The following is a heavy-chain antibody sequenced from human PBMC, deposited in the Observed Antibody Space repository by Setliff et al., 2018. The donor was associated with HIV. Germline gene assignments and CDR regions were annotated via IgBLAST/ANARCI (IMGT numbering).Heavy chain of an antibody. V-gene: IGHV4-39*01. J-gene: IGHJ5*02. CDR3: ASRVYYYDSSGYLREEGFDP. D-gene: IGHD3-22*01. CDR2: IYYSGST. Sequence: LSLTCTVSGGSISNSRYHWSWIRQPPGKGLEWIGSIYYSGSTYYNPSLKSRVTISVDTSKNQFSLKLSSVTAADAAVYYCASRVYYYDSSGYLREEGFDPWGQGTLVTVSS. CDR1: GGSISNSRYH.